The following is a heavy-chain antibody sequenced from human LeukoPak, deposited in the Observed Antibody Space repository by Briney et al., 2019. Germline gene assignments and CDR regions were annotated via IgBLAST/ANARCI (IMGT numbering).Heavy chain of an antibody. V-gene: IGHV3-74*01. J-gene: IGHJ4*02. CDR1: GFTFSTYW. CDR2: INADGSTT. D-gene: IGHD3-22*01. CDR3: ARDPNYYDSSGPSDFDY. Sequence: PGGSLRLSCAASGFTFSTYWMHWVRQGPGKGLVWVSRINADGSTTTYADSVKGRFTISRDNAKNTLYLQMNSLRGEDTAVYYCARDPNYYDSSGPSDFDYWGQGTLVTVSS.